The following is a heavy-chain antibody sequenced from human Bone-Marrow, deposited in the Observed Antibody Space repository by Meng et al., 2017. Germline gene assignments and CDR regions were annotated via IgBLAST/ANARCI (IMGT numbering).Heavy chain of an antibody. CDR1: GYTFTGYY. V-gene: IGHV1-2*02. J-gene: IGHJ4*02. D-gene: IGHD5-24*01. CDR2: INPNSGGT. CDR3: ARDVSDGYNQIIGPGYDY. Sequence: ASVKVSCKASGYTFTGYYMHWVRQAPGQGLEWMGWINPNSGGTNYAQKFQGRVTMTRDTSISTAYMELSRLRSDDTAVYYCARDVSDGYNQIIGPGYDYWGQGTLVTVSS.